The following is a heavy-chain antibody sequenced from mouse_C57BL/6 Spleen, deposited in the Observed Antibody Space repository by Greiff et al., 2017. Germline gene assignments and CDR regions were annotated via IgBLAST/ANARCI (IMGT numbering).Heavy chain of an antibody. CDR2: IYPGSGST. V-gene: IGHV1-55*01. CDR3: ARKEYYSNYFDY. Sequence: QVQLQQSGAELVKPGASVKMSCKASGYTFTSYWITWVKQRPGQGLEWIGDIYPGSGSTNYNEKFKSKATLTVDTSSSTAYMQLSSLTSEDSAVYYCARKEYYSNYFDYWGQGTTLTGSS. D-gene: IGHD2-5*01. J-gene: IGHJ2*01. CDR1: GYTFTSYW.